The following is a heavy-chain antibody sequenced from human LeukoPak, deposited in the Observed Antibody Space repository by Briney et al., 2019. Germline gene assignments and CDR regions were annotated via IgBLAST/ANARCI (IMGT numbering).Heavy chain of an antibody. CDR3: ARDSDYIWGSYRYTFAY. CDR2: INPNSGGT. CDR1: GYTFTGYY. J-gene: IGHJ4*02. V-gene: IGHV1-2*02. D-gene: IGHD3-16*02. Sequence: VASVKVSCKASGYTFTGYYMHWVRQAPGQGLEWMGWINPNSGGTNYARKFQGRVTMTRDTSISTAYMELSRLRSDDTAVYYCARDSDYIWGSYRYTFAYWGQGTLVTVSS.